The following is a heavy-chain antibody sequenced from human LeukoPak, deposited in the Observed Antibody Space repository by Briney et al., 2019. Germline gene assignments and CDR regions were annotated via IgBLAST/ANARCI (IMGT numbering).Heavy chain of an antibody. CDR1: GFTFSNYW. CDR3: ARGRTGLYAVVTHFDY. J-gene: IGHJ4*02. D-gene: IGHD3-3*01. Sequence: GGSLRLSCAASGFTFSNYWMSWVRQAPGKGLEWVANTKQDGSEKYYVDSVKGRFTISKDNAKNSLYLQMNSLRAEDTAVYYCARGRTGLYAVVTHFDYWGQGTLVTVSS. CDR2: TKQDGSEK. V-gene: IGHV3-7*03.